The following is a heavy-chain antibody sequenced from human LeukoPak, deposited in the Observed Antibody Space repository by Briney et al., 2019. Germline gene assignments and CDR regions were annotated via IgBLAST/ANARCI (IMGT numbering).Heavy chain of an antibody. D-gene: IGHD4-17*01. CDR2: IYYSGST. CDR3: ARQNDYGDFEGFDAFDI. V-gene: IGHV4-39*07. J-gene: IGHJ3*02. Sequence: SETLSLTCTVSGGSISSSSYYWGWIRQPPGKGLEWIGSIYYSGSTYYNPSLKSRVTMSVDTSKNQFSLKLSSVTAADTAVYYCARQNDYGDFEGFDAFDIWGQGTMVTVSS. CDR1: GGSISSSSYY.